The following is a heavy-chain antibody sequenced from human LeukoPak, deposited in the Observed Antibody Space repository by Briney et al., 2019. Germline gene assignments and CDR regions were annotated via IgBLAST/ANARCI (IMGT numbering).Heavy chain of an antibody. V-gene: IGHV3-64*01. CDR3: ARGGQSKYDSSGYLNYFDY. CDR2: ISSNGGST. J-gene: IGHJ4*02. CDR1: GFTFSSYV. Sequence: TGGSLRLSCAASGFTFSSYVMSWVRQAPGQGLEYVSSISSNGGSTYYANSVKGRFTISRDNSKNKLYLQMGSLRAEDMAVYYCARGGQSKYDSSGYLNYFDYWGQGTLVTVSS. D-gene: IGHD3-22*01.